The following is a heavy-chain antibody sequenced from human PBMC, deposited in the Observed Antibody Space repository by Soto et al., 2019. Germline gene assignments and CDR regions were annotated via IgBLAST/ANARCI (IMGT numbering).Heavy chain of an antibody. Sequence: QMQLVQSGPEVKKPGTSVKVSCKASGFTFTSSAVQWVRQARGQRLEWIGWIVVGSGNTNYAQKFQERVTITRDMSTSTAYMELSSLRSEDTAVYYCAAAGGSGSYLPFDYWGQGTLVTISS. CDR1: GFTFTSSA. V-gene: IGHV1-58*01. CDR2: IVVGSGNT. CDR3: AAAGGSGSYLPFDY. J-gene: IGHJ4*02. D-gene: IGHD1-26*01.